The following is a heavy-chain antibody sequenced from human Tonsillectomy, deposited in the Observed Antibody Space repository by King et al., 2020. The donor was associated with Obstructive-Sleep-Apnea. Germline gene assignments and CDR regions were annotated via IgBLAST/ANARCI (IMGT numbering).Heavy chain of an antibody. V-gene: IGHV1-69*10. CDR1: GGTFSSYA. Sequence: QLVQSGAEVKKPGSSMKVACKASGGTFSSYAITWMRQAPGQGLEWMGGIIPILDITDYAQKFQGRVTINADKSTSTAYMELSSLRSEDTAVYYCARGEINDSSGYDAFDIWGQGTMVTVSS. CDR2: IIPILDIT. CDR3: ARGEINDSSGYDAFDI. D-gene: IGHD3-22*01. J-gene: IGHJ3*02.